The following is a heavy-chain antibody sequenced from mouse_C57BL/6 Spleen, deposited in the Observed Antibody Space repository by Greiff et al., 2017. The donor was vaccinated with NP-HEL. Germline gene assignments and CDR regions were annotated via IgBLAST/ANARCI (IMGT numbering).Heavy chain of an antibody. V-gene: IGHV1-53*01. CDR3: ARSWSYYFDY. J-gene: IGHJ2*01. CDR2: INPSNGGT. CDR1: GYTFTSYW. Sequence: VQLQQPGTELVKPGASVKLSCKASGYTFTSYWMHWVKQRPGQGLEWIGNINPSNGGTNYNGKFKGKATLTADKSSSTAYMQLSSLPSEDSAVYFCARSWSYYFDYWGQGTTLTVSS.